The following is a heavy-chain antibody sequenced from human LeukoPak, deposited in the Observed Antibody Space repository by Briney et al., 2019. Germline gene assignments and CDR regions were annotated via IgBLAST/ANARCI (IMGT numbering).Heavy chain of an antibody. Sequence: PGGSLRLSCAASGFTFSSYAMSWVRQAPGKGLEWVSAISGSGGSTYYADSVKGRFTISRDNSKNTLYLQMNSLRAEDTAVYYCAIPPPRGYCSGGSCPPERGDAFDIWGQGTMVTVSS. D-gene: IGHD2-15*01. CDR2: ISGSGGST. J-gene: IGHJ3*02. CDR3: AIPPPRGYCSGGSCPPERGDAFDI. CDR1: GFTFSSYA. V-gene: IGHV3-23*01.